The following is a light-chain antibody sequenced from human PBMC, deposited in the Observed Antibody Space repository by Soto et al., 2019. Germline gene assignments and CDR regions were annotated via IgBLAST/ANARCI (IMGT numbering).Light chain of an antibody. Sequence: EIVMTQSPATLSVSPGERDTLSCRACQSVSSNLAWYQQKVGQAPRVLIYDASTRATGIPGRFSGSGSGTEFTLTISSLQSEDFAVYYCQQYNNWPETFGQGTKVDIK. CDR2: DAS. CDR3: QQYNNWPET. J-gene: IGKJ1*01. CDR1: QSVSSN. V-gene: IGKV3-15*01.